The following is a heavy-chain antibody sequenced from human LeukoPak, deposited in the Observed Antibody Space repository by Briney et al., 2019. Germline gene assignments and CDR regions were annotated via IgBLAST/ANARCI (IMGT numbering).Heavy chain of an antibody. CDR1: EFTFDNYG. Sequence: PGGSLRLSCVASEFTFDNYGMSWVRQGPGKGLEWVSSLDWDGGGTNYADSVKGRFTISRDNAKNSLYLQMDSLRAEDTALYYCARGRFSGGPLPYYESWGQGTLVTVSP. D-gene: IGHD3-16*01. CDR2: LDWDGGGT. CDR3: ARGRFSGGPLPYYES. V-gene: IGHV3-20*04. J-gene: IGHJ5*02.